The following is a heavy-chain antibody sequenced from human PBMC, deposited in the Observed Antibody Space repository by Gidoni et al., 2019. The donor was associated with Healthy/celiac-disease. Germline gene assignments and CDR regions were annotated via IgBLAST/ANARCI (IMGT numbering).Heavy chain of an antibody. CDR1: GGSISSSSYY. V-gene: IGHV4-39*01. D-gene: IGHD3-22*01. CDR2: IYCSGGT. Sequence: QLQLQESSTGLVKPSATLSLNCTVTGGSISSSSYYWGWIRQPPGKGLEWFGSIYCSGGTYSNPSLNSRVTISVDTSKTQFSLKLSSVTAADTAVYYCARGYGSSGYFDYWGQGTLVTVSS. J-gene: IGHJ4*02. CDR3: ARGYGSSGYFDY.